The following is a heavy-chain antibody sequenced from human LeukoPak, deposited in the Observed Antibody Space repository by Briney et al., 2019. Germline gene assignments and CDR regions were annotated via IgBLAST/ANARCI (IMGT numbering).Heavy chain of an antibody. D-gene: IGHD6-19*01. CDR2: LSGSGGST. CDR3: AKHDSSGWYSTDYYGMDV. Sequence: GGSLRLSCAASGFTFSNYAMSWVRQAPGKGPEWVSVLSGSGGSTYYADSVKGRFTIFRDNSKNTLYLQMNSLRAEDTAVYYCAKHDSSGWYSTDYYGMDVWGQGTTVTVSS. V-gene: IGHV3-23*01. CDR1: GFTFSNYA. J-gene: IGHJ6*02.